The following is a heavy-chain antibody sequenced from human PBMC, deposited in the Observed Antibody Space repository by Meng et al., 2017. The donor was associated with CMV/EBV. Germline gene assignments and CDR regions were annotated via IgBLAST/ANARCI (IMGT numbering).Heavy chain of an antibody. CDR3: ARSGVTDGSSTSCLGGMDV. J-gene: IGHJ6*02. CDR2: INSDGSST. CDR1: GFTFSSYW. Sequence: GGSLRLSCAASGFTFSSYWMHWVRQAPGKGLVWVSRINSDGSSTSYADSVKGRFTISRDNAKNMLYLQMNSLRAEDTAVYYCARSGVTDGSSTSCLGGMDVWGQGTTVTVSS. D-gene: IGHD2-2*01. V-gene: IGHV3-74*01.